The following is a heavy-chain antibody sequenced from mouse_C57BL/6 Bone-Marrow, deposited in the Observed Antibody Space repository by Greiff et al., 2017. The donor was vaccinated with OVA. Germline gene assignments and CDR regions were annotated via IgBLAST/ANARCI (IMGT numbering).Heavy chain of an antibody. D-gene: IGHD4-1*01. Sequence: VMLQQSGAELARPGASVKLSCKASGYTFTSYGISWVKQRTGQGLEWIGEIYPRSGNTYYNEKFKGKATLTADKSSSTAYMELRSLTSEDSAVYFCARGWDEAYWGQGTLVTVSA. CDR3: ARGWDEAY. CDR1: GYTFTSYG. CDR2: IYPRSGNT. J-gene: IGHJ3*01. V-gene: IGHV1-81*01.